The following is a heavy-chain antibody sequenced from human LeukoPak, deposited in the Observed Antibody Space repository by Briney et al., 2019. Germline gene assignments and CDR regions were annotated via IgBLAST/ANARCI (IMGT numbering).Heavy chain of an antibody. D-gene: IGHD3-9*01. J-gene: IGHJ5*02. CDR2: IRSKANTYAT. CDR3: TRRHYDILTGPKVDWFDP. V-gene: IGHV3-73*01. CDR1: GFTFSGSA. Sequence: GGSLRLSCAASGFTFSGSAMHWVRQASGKGLEWVGRIRSKANTYATAYAASVKGRFTISRDDSKNTAYLQMKSLKNEDTAVYYCTRRHYDILTGPKVDWFDPWGQGTLVTVSS.